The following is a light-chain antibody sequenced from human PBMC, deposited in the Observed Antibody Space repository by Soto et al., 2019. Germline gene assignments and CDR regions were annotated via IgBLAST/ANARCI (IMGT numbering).Light chain of an antibody. V-gene: IGLV2-14*01. CDR1: SSDVGGYNY. J-gene: IGLJ2*01. CDR3: SSYTSSSTLVV. CDR2: DVS. Sequence: QSALTQPASVSGSPGQSITISCTGTSSDVGGYNYVSWYQQHPGKAPKLIIYDVSNRPSGVSNRFSGSKSGNTASLTISGLQPEDEADYYCSSYTSSSTLVVFGGGTKVTVL.